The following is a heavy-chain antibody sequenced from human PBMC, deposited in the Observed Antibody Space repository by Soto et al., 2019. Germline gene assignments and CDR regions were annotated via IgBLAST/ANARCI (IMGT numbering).Heavy chain of an antibody. Sequence: GGSLRLSCAASGFTFSDYWMNWVRQAPGKGLVWVSRIDSDGSSTSYADSVKGRFTISRDNAKNTLYLQMNSLRAEDTAVYYCAKDLPGYSSSWFEYNWFDLWGQGTLVTAPQ. D-gene: IGHD6-13*01. J-gene: IGHJ5*02. CDR1: GFTFSDYW. V-gene: IGHV3-74*01. CDR3: AKDLPGYSSSWFEYNWFDL. CDR2: IDSDGSST.